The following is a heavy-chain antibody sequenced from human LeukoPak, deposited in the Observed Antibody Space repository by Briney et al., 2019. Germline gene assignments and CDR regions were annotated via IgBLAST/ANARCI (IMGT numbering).Heavy chain of an antibody. D-gene: IGHD5-24*01. V-gene: IGHV3-64*01. Sequence: GSLRLSCAASGFPFSSYAMHWVRQAPGKGLEYVSAISSNGGSTYYANSVKGRFTISRDNSKNTLYLQMGSLRAEDMAVHYCARDRDGYSQFDYWGQGTLVTVSS. J-gene: IGHJ4*02. CDR2: ISSNGGST. CDR1: GFPFSSYA. CDR3: ARDRDGYSQFDY.